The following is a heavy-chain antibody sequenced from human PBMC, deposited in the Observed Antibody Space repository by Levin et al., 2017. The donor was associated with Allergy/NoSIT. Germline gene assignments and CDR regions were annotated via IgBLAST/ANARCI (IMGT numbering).Heavy chain of an antibody. Sequence: HSQTLSLPCAVYGGSFRGYYWSWIRQPPGKGLEWIGEINHSGSTNYNPSLKSRVTISVDTSKNQFSLKLSSVTAADTAVYYCARGRALWFGELFLHDAFDIWGQGTMVTVSS. CDR3: ARGRALWFGELFLHDAFDI. V-gene: IGHV4-34*01. J-gene: IGHJ3*02. D-gene: IGHD3-10*01. CDR2: INHSGST. CDR1: GGSFRGYY.